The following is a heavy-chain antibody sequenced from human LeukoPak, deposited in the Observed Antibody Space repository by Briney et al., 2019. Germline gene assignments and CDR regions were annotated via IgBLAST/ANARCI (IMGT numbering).Heavy chain of an antibody. CDR1: GGSFSGYY. CDR2: VYYSGST. V-gene: IGHV4-59*01. Sequence: SETLSLTCAVYGGSFSGYYWSWIRQPPGKGLEWIGYVYYSGSTNYNPSLKSRVTISVDTSKNQFSLKLSSVTAADTAVYYCARLTDYYYYMDVWGKGTTVTVSS. CDR3: ARLTDYYYYMDV. D-gene: IGHD4/OR15-4a*01. J-gene: IGHJ6*03.